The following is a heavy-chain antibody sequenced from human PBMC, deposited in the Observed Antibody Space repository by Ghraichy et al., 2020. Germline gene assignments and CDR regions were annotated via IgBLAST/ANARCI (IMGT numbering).Heavy chain of an antibody. Sequence: SETLSLTCTVSSGSISTYCWSWIRQPPGKGLEWIGYIYNNGSTDYNPSLKSRVTISVDTSKNHFSLNLSSMTAADTAVYYCARAVADTRDAFGIWGQGTIVTVSS. J-gene: IGHJ3*02. V-gene: IGHV4-59*08. CDR1: SGSISTYC. CDR3: ARAVADTRDAFGI. D-gene: IGHD6-19*01. CDR2: IYNNGST.